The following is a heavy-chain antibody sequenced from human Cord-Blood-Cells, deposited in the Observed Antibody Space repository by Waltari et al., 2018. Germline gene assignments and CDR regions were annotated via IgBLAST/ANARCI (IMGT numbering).Heavy chain of an antibody. V-gene: IGHV1-2*02. D-gene: IGHD1-26*01. CDR3: AREVGGTFDAFDI. J-gene: IGHJ3*02. CDR2: LNPNRGGT. CDR1: GYTFTGYY. Sequence: QVQLVQSGAEVKKPGASVKVSCKASGYTFTGYYMHWVRQAPGQGLEWMGWLNPNRGGTNYAQKLQGRVTRTRDTSISTAYMGLSRLRSDDTAVYYCAREVGGTFDAFDIWGQGTMVTVSS.